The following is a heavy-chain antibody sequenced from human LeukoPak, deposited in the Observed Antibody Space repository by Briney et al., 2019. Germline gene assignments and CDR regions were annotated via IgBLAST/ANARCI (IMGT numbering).Heavy chain of an antibody. V-gene: IGHV4-59*08. CDR2: IYYSGST. CDR3: ARLTLHHYYDSSGSHFDY. CDR1: GGSLSSYY. D-gene: IGHD3-22*01. J-gene: IGHJ4*02. Sequence: SETLSLTCTVSGGSLSSYYWSWIRQPPGKGLEWIGYIYYSGSTNYNPSLKSRVTISVDTSKNQFSLKLSSVTAADTAVYYCARLTLHHYYDSSGSHFDYWGQGTLVTVSS.